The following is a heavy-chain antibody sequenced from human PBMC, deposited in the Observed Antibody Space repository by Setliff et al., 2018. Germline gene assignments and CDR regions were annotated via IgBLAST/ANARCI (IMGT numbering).Heavy chain of an antibody. Sequence: PSETLSLTCSVSGGSISTHYWTWFRQSPEKGLEYIGYVYFAGSTDYNPSFESRVTISVDTSTNQFSLNLRSVTAADSAIYYCARDRSYYASGSFTKWFDYWGQGTLVTVSS. CDR2: VYFAGST. J-gene: IGHJ4*02. CDR1: GGSISTHY. D-gene: IGHD3-10*01. CDR3: ARDRSYYASGSFTKWFDY. V-gene: IGHV4-59*11.